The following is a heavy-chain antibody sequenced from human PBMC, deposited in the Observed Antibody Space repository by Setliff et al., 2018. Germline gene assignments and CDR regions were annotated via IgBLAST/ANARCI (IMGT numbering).Heavy chain of an antibody. V-gene: IGHV3-7*01. Sequence: GGSLRLSCVVSGFSFSRHWMGWVRQAPGKGLEWVADIKQDGSTKYYLDSVKGRFTISRDNAKRSLYLQMNGLRADDTGVYYCVRDDADNYDAFDNWGQGTLVTVSS. CDR3: VRDDADNYDAFDN. CDR2: IKQDGSTK. J-gene: IGHJ3*02. CDR1: GFSFSRHW. D-gene: IGHD3-22*01.